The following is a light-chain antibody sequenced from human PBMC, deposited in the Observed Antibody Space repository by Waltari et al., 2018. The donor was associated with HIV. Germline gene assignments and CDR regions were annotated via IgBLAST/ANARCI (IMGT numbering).Light chain of an antibody. CDR2: RND. Sequence: QSVVTQPPSASGTPGQNISSSCSGDLSTLGGNFVYWYQQRPGTAPRLLLSRNDQRPSGVPDRFSGSKSATSASLAISGLRSEDEADYHCSTWDNSLSHWVFGGGTKVTVL. CDR3: STWDNSLSHWV. J-gene: IGLJ3*02. V-gene: IGLV1-47*01. CDR1: LSTLGGNF.